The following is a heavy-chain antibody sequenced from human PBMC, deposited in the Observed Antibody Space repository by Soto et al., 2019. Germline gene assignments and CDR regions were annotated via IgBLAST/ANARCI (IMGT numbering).Heavy chain of an antibody. Sequence: QVQLVQSGTEVKKPGASVMVSCKTSGYTFTSYGISWVRQAPGQGLEWMGLISPYNGDTIYARKFQGRVIVTADTATSTVYMDLRSLRSDDTPVYYCVRYASRVYRGWWDPWGQGTLCTVAS. CDR3: VRYASRVYRGWWDP. CDR1: GYTFTSYG. V-gene: IGHV1-18*01. J-gene: IGHJ5*02. D-gene: IGHD6-13*01. CDR2: ISPYNGDT.